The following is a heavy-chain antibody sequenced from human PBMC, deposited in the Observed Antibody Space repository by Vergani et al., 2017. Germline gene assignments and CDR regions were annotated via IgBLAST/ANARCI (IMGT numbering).Heavy chain of an antibody. V-gene: IGHV3-23*01. CDR3: ARDLDSSGYFFDY. CDR1: GFTFSSYA. D-gene: IGHD3-22*01. J-gene: IGHJ4*02. CDR2: ISGSGGST. Sequence: EVQLLESGGGLVQPGGSLRLSCAASGFTFSSYAMTWVRQAPGKGLEWVSAISGSGGSTSYADSVKGRFTISRDNSKNTLYLQMNSLRAEDTAVYYCARDLDSSGYFFDYWGQGTLVTVSS.